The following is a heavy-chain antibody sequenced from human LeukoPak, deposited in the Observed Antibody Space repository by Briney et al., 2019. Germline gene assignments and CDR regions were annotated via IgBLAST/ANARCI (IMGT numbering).Heavy chain of an antibody. V-gene: IGHV1-18*01. D-gene: IGHD3-22*01. Sequence: ASVKVSCKASGYTFTSYGISWVRQAPGQGLEWMGWISAYNGNTNYAQKFQGRVTMTRDTSTSTVYMELSSLRSEDTAVYYCARVASGYYSDAFDIWGQGTLVTVSS. CDR2: ISAYNGNT. CDR1: GYTFTSYG. CDR3: ARVASGYYSDAFDI. J-gene: IGHJ4*02.